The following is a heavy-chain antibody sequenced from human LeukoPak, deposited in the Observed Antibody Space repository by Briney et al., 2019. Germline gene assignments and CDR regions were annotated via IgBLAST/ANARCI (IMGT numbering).Heavy chain of an antibody. J-gene: IGHJ4*02. CDR2: ISGSGGST. Sequence: GGSLRLSCAASGFTFSSYAMSWVRQAPGKGLEWVSAISGSGGSTYYADSVKGRFTISRDNSKNTLYLQMNSLRAEDTAVYYCAKEAQMYYYDSSGYPDYWGQGTLVTVSS. V-gene: IGHV3-23*01. CDR1: GFTFSSYA. D-gene: IGHD3-22*01. CDR3: AKEAQMYYYDSSGYPDY.